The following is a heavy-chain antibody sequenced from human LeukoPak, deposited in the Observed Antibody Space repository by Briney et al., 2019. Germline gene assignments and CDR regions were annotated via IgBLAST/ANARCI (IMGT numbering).Heavy chain of an antibody. CDR2: IYHSGST. Sequence: PSETLSLTCAVSGYSISSGYYWGLIRQPPGKGLEWIGSIYHSGSTYYNPSLKSRVTISVDTSKNQFSLKLSSVTAADTAVYYCARHVYSNYYFDYWGQGTLVTVSS. CDR1: GYSISSGYY. V-gene: IGHV4-38-2*01. D-gene: IGHD4-11*01. CDR3: ARHVYSNYYFDY. J-gene: IGHJ4*02.